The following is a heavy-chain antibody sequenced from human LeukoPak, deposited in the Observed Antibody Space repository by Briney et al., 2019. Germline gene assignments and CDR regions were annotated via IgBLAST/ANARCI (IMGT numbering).Heavy chain of an antibody. CDR3: ARGWLRLGFDS. V-gene: IGHV6-1*01. J-gene: IGHJ4*02. Sequence: SQTLSLTCAISGDSVSISNTVGWNWIRQSPSGGLEWLGGTYYSSKWSFDYAVSVKGRIGINPDTSKNQFSLQLNSVTPEDTAVYYCARGWLRLGFDSWGQGILVTVSS. D-gene: IGHD5-12*01. CDR2: TYYSSKWSF. CDR1: GDSVSISNTVG.